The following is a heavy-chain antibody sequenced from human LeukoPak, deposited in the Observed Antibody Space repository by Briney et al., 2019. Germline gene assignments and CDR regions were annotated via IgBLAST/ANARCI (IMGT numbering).Heavy chain of an antibody. CDR3: ARGENSGRGAFDI. J-gene: IGHJ3*02. D-gene: IGHD1-26*01. CDR2: INLDGNGR. V-gene: IGHV3-7*01. Sequence: GGSLRLSCAASGFFFSNYWMSWVRQAQGKGLEWVANINLDGNGRFYVDSVKGRFTISRDNNKKSVYLQMNSLRAEDTAVYYCARGENSGRGAFDIWGQGTMVTVSS. CDR1: GFFFSNYW.